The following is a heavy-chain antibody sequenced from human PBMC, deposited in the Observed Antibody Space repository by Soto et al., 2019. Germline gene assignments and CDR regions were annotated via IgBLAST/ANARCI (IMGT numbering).Heavy chain of an antibody. Sequence: QLQLQESGPGLVKPSETLSLTCIVSGGSISRSSYYWGWIRQPPGKGLEWIGSVFYSGSTYYNPSLKRRVTISVDTSKNQFSLKLSSVTAADTAVYYCARSSYSSASVGYWGQGTLVTVSS. CDR3: ARSSYSSASVGY. V-gene: IGHV4-39*01. CDR1: GGSISRSSYY. D-gene: IGHD6-25*01. CDR2: VFYSGST. J-gene: IGHJ4*02.